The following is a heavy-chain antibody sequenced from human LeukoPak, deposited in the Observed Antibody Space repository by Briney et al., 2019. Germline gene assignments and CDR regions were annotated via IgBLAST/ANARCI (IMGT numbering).Heavy chain of an antibody. CDR1: GGSISQYY. CDR2: VYRSGNT. J-gene: IGHJ2*01. Sequence: SETLSLTCTLSGGSISQYYWSWIRQPPGKGPEWIGYVYRSGNTNYNPSLKSRVTISVNTSKNHFSLNLTSVTAADTAVYYCARVKDFAYSFFDLWGRGTLVTVSS. V-gene: IGHV4-59*01. CDR3: ARVKDFAYSFFDL.